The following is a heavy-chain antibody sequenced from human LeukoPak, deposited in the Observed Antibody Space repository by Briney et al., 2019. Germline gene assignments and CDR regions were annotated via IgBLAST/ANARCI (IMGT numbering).Heavy chain of an antibody. D-gene: IGHD2-21*01. J-gene: IGHJ6*03. Sequence: KPSETLSLTCTVSGGSISSYYWSWIRQPPGKGLEWIGYIYYSGSTNYNPSLKSRVTISVDTSKNQFSLKLSSVTAADTAVYYCARGASQALYYYYYMDVWGKGTTVTVSS. CDR1: GGSISSYY. CDR2: IYYSGST. CDR3: ARGASQALYYYYYMDV. V-gene: IGHV4-59*12.